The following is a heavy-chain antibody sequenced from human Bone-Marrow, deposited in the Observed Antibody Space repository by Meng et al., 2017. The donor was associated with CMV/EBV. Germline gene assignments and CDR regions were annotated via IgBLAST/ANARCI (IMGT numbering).Heavy chain of an antibody. CDR2: ISSSSSTI. CDR3: ARDNNYDFWSAWDYYGMDV. V-gene: IGHV3-48*04. CDR1: GFTFSSYS. D-gene: IGHD3-3*01. J-gene: IGHJ6*02. Sequence: GGSLRLSCAASGFTFSSYSMNWVRQAPGKGLEWVSYISSSSSTIYYADSVKGRFTISRDNAKNSLYLQMNSLRAEDTAVYYCARDNNYDFWSAWDYYGMDVWGQGTTVTVSS.